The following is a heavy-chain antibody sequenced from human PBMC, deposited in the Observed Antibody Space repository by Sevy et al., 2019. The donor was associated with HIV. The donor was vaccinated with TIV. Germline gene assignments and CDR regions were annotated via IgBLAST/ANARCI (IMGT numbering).Heavy chain of an antibody. CDR1: GFTFPSYW. J-gene: IGHJ2*01. D-gene: IGHD3-22*01. CDR2: ISGGDDST. CDR3: AKFGDYYDSGGYYWYFDF. V-gene: IGHV3-23*01. Sequence: GGSLRLSCADSGFTFPSYWMHWVRQPPGKGLEWVSSISGGDDSTYYADSVKGRFTVSRDNSKNTLYLQMNTLRAEDTALYYCAKFGDYYDSGGYYWYFDFWGRGTLVTVSS.